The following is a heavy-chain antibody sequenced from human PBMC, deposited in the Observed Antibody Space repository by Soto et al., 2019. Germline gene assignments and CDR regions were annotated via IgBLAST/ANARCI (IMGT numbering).Heavy chain of an antibody. CDR2: IYYSGST. CDR3: ARHVSNYCSGGSCYSLFDYFDY. J-gene: IGHJ4*02. V-gene: IGHV4-39*01. Sequence: SETLSLTCTVSGGSISSSSYYWGWIRQPPGKGLEWIGSIYYSGSTYYNPSLKSRVTISVDTSKNQFSLKLSSVTAADTAVYYCARHVSNYCSGGSCYSLFDYFDYWGQGTLVTVSS. D-gene: IGHD2-15*01. CDR1: GGSISSSSYY.